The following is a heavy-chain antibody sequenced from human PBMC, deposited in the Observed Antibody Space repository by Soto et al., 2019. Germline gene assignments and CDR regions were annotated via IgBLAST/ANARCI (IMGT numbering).Heavy chain of an antibody. V-gene: IGHV1-69*01. D-gene: IGHD6-13*01. J-gene: IGHJ5*02. CDR2: FIPAFGSA. CDR1: GGTFTNYA. Sequence: QVQLVQSGAEVKKPGSSVKVSCKASGGTFTNYAISWMRQAPGQGLEWMGGFIPAFGSANYAQKFQGRVTITADESTRTAYMELSSLRSEDTAVYYCARGSSSWNNWFGPWGQGTLVTVSS. CDR3: ARGSSSWNNWFGP.